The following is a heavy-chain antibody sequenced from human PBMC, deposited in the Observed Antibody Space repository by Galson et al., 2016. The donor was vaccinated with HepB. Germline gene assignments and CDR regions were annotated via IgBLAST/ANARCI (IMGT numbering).Heavy chain of an antibody. CDR1: GFTVTNNY. Sequence: SLRLSCAAPGFTVTNNYIIWVRQAPGKGLEWVSLIYSGGERRYADSVKGRFTISRDNSKNTVYLQMNSLRVEDTAMYYCGRNVPFNWGQGTLVTVSS. J-gene: IGHJ4*02. CDR3: GRNVPFN. CDR2: IYSGGER. V-gene: IGHV3-53*01.